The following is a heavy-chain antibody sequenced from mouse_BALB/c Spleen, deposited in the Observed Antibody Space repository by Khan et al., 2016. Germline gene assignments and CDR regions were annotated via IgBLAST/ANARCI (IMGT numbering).Heavy chain of an antibody. CDR3: ASMGYRAMDY. J-gene: IGHJ4*01. CDR1: GFNIEDTY. V-gene: IGHV14-3*02. Sequence: VQLQQSGAELVKPGASVKLSCTASGFNIEDTYMHWVKQSPEQGLEWIGRTDPANGNTKYDPKFQGKATITADTSPNTAYLQLSSLTSEATAVYYCASMGYRAMDYWGQGTSVTVCS. CDR2: TDPANGNT. D-gene: IGHD2-14*01.